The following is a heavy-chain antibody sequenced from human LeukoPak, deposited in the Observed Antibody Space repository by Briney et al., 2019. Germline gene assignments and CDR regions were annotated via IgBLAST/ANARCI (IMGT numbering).Heavy chain of an antibody. J-gene: IGHJ6*02. CDR3: ARELDKPIAVHYYYGMDV. CDR2: ISAYNGNT. Sequence: ASVKVSCKASGYTFTSYGISWVRQAPGQGLEWMGWISAYNGNTNYAQKLQGRVTMTTDTSTSTAYMELRSLRSDDTAVYYCARELDKPIAVHYYYGMDVWGQGTTVTASS. D-gene: IGHD6-19*01. CDR1: GYTFTSYG. V-gene: IGHV1-18*01.